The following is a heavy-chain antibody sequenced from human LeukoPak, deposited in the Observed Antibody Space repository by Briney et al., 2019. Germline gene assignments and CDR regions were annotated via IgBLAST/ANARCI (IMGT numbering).Heavy chain of an antibody. CDR2: INHSGST. CDR3: ARVGAVAGTQTTYYFDY. D-gene: IGHD6-19*01. J-gene: IGHJ4*02. Sequence: SETLSLTCAVYGGSFSGYYWSWIRQPTGKGLEWIGEINHSGSTNYNPSLKSRVTISVDTSKNQLSLKLSSVTAADTAVYYCARVGAVAGTQTTYYFDYWGQGTLVTVSS. CDR1: GGSFSGYY. V-gene: IGHV4-34*01.